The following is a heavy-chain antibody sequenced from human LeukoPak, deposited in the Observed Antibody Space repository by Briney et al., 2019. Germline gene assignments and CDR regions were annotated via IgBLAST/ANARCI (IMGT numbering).Heavy chain of an antibody. CDR3: ARATTYYGDPLDYYYYMDV. Sequence: GASVKVSCKASGYTFTGYYMHWVRQAPGQGLEWMGWINPSSGGTNYAQKFQGRVTMTRDTSISTAYMELSRLRSDDTAVYYCARATTYYGDPLDYYYYMDVWGKGTTVTVSS. V-gene: IGHV1-2*02. D-gene: IGHD4-17*01. CDR2: INPSSGGT. J-gene: IGHJ6*03. CDR1: GYTFTGYY.